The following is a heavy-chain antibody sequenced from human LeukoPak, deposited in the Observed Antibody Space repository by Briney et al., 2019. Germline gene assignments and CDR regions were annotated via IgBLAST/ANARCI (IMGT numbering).Heavy chain of an antibody. CDR1: GFTFSSYA. V-gene: IGHV3-23*01. Sequence: QSGGSLRLSCAASGFTFSSYAMSWVRQAPGKGLEWVSAISGSGGSTYYADSVKGRFTISRDNSKNTLYLQMNSLRAEDTAVYYCAKESALRFLEWLPPDYFDYWGQGTLVTVSS. D-gene: IGHD3-3*01. CDR2: ISGSGGST. CDR3: AKESALRFLEWLPPDYFDY. J-gene: IGHJ4*02.